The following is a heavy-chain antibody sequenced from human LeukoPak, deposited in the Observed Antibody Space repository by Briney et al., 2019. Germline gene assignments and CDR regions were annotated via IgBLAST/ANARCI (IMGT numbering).Heavy chain of an antibody. D-gene: IGHD3-22*01. CDR1: GGSISSGSYY. J-gene: IGHJ5*02. Sequence: SETLSLTCTVSGGSISSGSYYWSWIRQPAGKGLEWIGRIYTSGSTNYNPSLKSRVTISVDTSKNQFSLKLSSVTAADTAVYYCARDQTTCYYDSSGYINWFDPWGQGTLVTVSS. V-gene: IGHV4-61*02. CDR2: IYTSGST. CDR3: ARDQTTCYYDSSGYINWFDP.